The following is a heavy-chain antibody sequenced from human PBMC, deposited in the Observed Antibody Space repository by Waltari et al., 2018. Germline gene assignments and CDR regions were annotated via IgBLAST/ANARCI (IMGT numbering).Heavy chain of an antibody. Sequence: EVQLVESGGGLVQPGGSLRLSCAASGFTFSSYEMNWVRQAPGKGLEWVSYISSSGSTIYYADSVKGRFTISRDNAKNSLYLQMNSLRAEDTAVYYCAREGFLDKNWFDPWGQGTLVTVSS. CDR3: AREGFLDKNWFDP. CDR1: GFTFSSYE. CDR2: ISSSGSTI. J-gene: IGHJ5*02. D-gene: IGHD3-3*01. V-gene: IGHV3-48*03.